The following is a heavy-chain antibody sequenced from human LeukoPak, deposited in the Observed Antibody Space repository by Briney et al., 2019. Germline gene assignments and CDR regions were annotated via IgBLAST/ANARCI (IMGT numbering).Heavy chain of an antibody. CDR3: ARGRGVVPAAQAPYYYMDV. CDR2: INHSGST. V-gene: IGHV4-34*01. J-gene: IGHJ6*03. CDR1: GGSFSGYY. Sequence: SETLSLTCAVYGGSFSGYYWSWIRQPPGKGLGWIGEINHSGSTNYNPSLKSRVTISVDTSKNQFSLKLSSVTAADTAVYYCARGRGVVPAAQAPYYYMDVWGKGTTVTVSS. D-gene: IGHD2-2*01.